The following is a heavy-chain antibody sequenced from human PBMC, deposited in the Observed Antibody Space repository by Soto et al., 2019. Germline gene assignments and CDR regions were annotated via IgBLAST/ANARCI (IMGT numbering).Heavy chain of an antibody. Sequence: PGGSLRLSCAVSGFSVSNTYMSWVRQAPGKGLEWISVIYRGRATYYADSVKGRFTISRDDSRNTVYLQMNSLTTEDTAVYYCARSTYYYDSSGYYQNWFDPWGQGTLVTVSS. CDR2: IYRGRAT. CDR1: GFSVSNTY. CDR3: ARSTYYYDSSGYYQNWFDP. J-gene: IGHJ5*02. D-gene: IGHD3-22*01. V-gene: IGHV3-53*01.